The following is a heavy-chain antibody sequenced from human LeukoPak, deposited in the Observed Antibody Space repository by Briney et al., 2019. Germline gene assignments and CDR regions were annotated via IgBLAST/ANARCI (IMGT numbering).Heavy chain of an antibody. J-gene: IGHJ4*02. Sequence: SETLSLTCAVYGGSFSGYYWSWIRQPPGKGLEWIGEINHSGSPNYNPSLKSRVTISVDTSKNQFSLKLSSVTAADTAVYYCARDYDSSGYYWGQGTLVTVSS. CDR3: ARDYDSSGYY. D-gene: IGHD3-22*01. CDR2: INHSGSP. CDR1: GGSFSGYY. V-gene: IGHV4-34*01.